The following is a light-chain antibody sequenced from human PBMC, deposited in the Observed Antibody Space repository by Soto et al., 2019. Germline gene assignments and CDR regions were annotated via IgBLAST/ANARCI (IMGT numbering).Light chain of an antibody. CDR2: DDS. J-gene: IGKJ1*01. V-gene: IGKV1-5*01. CDR1: QSISGW. Sequence: DIQMTQSPSTLSASVGDRVTITCRASQSISGWLAWYQQKPGKDPNLLIYDDSSLQSGVPSRFSGSGFGTEFTLTISSLQPGDFATYYCQQYSSRSTFGQGTKVDI. CDR3: QQYSSRST.